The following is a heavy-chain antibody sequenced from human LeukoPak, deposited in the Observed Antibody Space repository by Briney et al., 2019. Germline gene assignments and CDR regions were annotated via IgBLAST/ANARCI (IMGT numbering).Heavy chain of an antibody. V-gene: IGHV3-30*18. CDR1: GFTFSSYG. J-gene: IGHJ6*02. CDR2: ISYDGSNK. D-gene: IGHD6-6*01. Sequence: GGSLRLSCAASGFTFSSYGMHWVRQAPGKGLEWVAVISYDGSNKYYADSVKGRFTISRDNSKNTLYLQMNSLGAEDTAVYYCAKDVAARHDYYYGMDVWGQGTTVTVSS. CDR3: AKDVAARHDYYYGMDV.